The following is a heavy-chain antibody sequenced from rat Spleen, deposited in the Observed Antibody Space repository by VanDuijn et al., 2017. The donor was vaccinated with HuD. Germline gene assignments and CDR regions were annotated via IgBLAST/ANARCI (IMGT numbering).Heavy chain of an antibody. D-gene: IGHD1-6*01. CDR1: GFTFSSFP. CDR3: PRDRILRSTCFDY. CDR2: ISTSGGST. J-gene: IGHJ2*01. Sequence: EVQLVESGGGLVQPGRSMKLSCAASGFTFSSFPMAWVRQAPTKGLEWVATISTSGGSTYYRDSVKGRFTVSRDNAKSSLYLQMDSLRSEDSATYYCPRDRILRSTCFDYWGQGVMVTVSS. V-gene: IGHV5-46*01.